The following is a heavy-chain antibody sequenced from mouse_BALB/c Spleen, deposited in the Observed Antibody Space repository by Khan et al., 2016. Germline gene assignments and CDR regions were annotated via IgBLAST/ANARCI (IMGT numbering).Heavy chain of an antibody. V-gene: IGHV5-17*02. CDR3: TRGYY. J-gene: IGHJ2*01. CDR2: ISSGSGTI. Sequence: EVELVESGGGLVQPGGSRKLSCAASGFTFSRFGMHWVRQTPEKGLEWVAFISSGSGTIYYADTLKGRFTISRDNPKNVLFLQMTSLRSEDTAMYYCTRGYYWGQGTTLPVSS. CDR1: GFTFSRFG.